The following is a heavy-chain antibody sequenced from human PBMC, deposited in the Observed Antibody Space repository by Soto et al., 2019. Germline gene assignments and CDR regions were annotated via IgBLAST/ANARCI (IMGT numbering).Heavy chain of an antibody. V-gene: IGHV4-59*08. CDR3: VRHGFRGLPGLVEV. CDR1: GGSISSYH. CDR2: VHDSWGS. D-gene: IGHD1-26*01. J-gene: IGHJ6*02. Sequence: SGTLCLTCTVCGGSISSYHGSWIRQPPGKGLEWIGYVHDSWGSHYNPSLKSRVAISLDTSKSQFSLKLTSVTATDTAVYYCVRHGFRGLPGLVEVWGQGTTVSVSS.